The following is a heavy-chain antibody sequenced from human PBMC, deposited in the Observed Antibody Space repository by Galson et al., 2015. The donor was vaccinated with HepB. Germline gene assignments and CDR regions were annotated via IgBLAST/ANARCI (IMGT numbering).Heavy chain of an antibody. CDR3: ARPKRRSGYDPIGS. J-gene: IGHJ4*02. D-gene: IGHD5-12*01. CDR1: GFTFSSYS. V-gene: IGHV3-21*01. Sequence: SLRLSCAASGFTFSSYSMNWVRQAPGKGLEWVSSISSSSSYIYYADSVKGRFTISRDNAKNSLYLQMNSLRAEDTAVYYCARPKRRSGYDPIGSWGQGTLVTVSS. CDR2: ISSSSSYI.